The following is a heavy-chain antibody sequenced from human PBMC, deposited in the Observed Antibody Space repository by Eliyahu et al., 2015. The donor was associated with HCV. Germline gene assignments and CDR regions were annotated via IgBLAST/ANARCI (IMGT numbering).Heavy chain of an antibody. D-gene: IGHD7-27*01. CDR3: ARDPISPGDHWYFDL. CDR1: GFXFSSYG. J-gene: IGHJ2*01. V-gene: IGHV3-33*01. CDR2: IWYDGSNK. Sequence: QVQLVESGGGVVQPGRSLRLSCXASGFXFSSYGMHWVRQAPGKGLEWVAVIWYDGSNKYYADSVKGRFTISRDNSKNTLYLQMNSLRAEDTAVYYCARDPISPGDHWYFDLWGRGTLVTVSS.